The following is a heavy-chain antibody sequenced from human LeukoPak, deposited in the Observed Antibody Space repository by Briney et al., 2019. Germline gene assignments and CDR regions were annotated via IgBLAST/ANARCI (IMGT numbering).Heavy chain of an antibody. CDR2: IRSKTYGGGTT. Sequence: GGFLRLSCAASGFTFSSYAMSWIRQAPGKGLEWVGFIRSKTYGGGTTEYAASVKGRFTISRDDSKSIAYLQMNSLKTEDTAVYYCIINYREYRYGYDYWGQGTLVTVSP. D-gene: IGHD5-18*01. J-gene: IGHJ4*02. CDR3: IINYREYRYGYDY. CDR1: GFTFSSYA. V-gene: IGHV3-49*03.